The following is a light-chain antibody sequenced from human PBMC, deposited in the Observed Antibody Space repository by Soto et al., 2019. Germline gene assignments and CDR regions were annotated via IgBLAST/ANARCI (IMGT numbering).Light chain of an antibody. J-gene: IGKJ1*01. CDR1: QSVSNNY. Sequence: EFELTQSPGTLSLSQEERATLSCRASQSVSNNYLAWYQQKPGQAPRLLIYGASNRATGIPDRFSGSGSGTDFTLTICRLEPEDFAVYYCEQYGSSGPFGHGTKVAIK. CDR2: GAS. V-gene: IGKV3-20*01. CDR3: EQYGSSGP.